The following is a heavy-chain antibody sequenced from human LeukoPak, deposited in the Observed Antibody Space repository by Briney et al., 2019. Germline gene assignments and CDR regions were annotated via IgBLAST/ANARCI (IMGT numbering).Heavy chain of an antibody. CDR1: GYTFTSYG. J-gene: IGHJ6*02. V-gene: IGHV1-18*01. CDR3: AREARYCSGGSCYFAYYYYYGMDV. D-gene: IGHD2-15*01. Sequence: GASVKVSCKASGYTFTSYGISWVRQAPGQGLEWMGWISAYNGNTNYAQKLQGRVTMTTDTSTSTAYMELRSLRSDDTAVYYCAREARYCSGGSCYFAYYYYYGMDVWGQGTTVTVSS. CDR2: ISAYNGNT.